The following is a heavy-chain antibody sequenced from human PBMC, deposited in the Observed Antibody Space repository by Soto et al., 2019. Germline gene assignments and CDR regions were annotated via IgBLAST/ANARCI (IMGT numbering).Heavy chain of an antibody. Sequence: QVQLQESGPGLVKPSQTLSLTCTVSGGSISSGAYYWSWIRQHPGKGLEWIGYIHYSGSTYYNPSLESRLTISVDTSKNQFSLKLSPVTAADTAVYYCARIWNDVRKHEGVNWFDPWGQGTLVTVSS. CDR2: IHYSGST. V-gene: IGHV4-31*03. CDR3: ARIWNDVRKHEGVNWFDP. D-gene: IGHD1-1*01. CDR1: GGSISSGAYY. J-gene: IGHJ5*02.